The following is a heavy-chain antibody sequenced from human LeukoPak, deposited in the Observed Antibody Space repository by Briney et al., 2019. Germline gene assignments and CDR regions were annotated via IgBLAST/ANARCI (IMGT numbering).Heavy chain of an antibody. CDR1: GFTLSTSW. CDR2: IKQDGSQK. D-gene: IGHD1-1*01. CDR3: ARLFRDVTTFDY. J-gene: IGHJ4*02. V-gene: IGHV3-7*01. Sequence: PGGSLRFSCTASGFTLSTSWMSWVRQAPGRGLEWVASIKQDGSQKYYVDSVKGRFTISRDNVQNSLYLQMNSLRAEDTAVYYCARLFRDVTTFDYWGQGTLVTVSS.